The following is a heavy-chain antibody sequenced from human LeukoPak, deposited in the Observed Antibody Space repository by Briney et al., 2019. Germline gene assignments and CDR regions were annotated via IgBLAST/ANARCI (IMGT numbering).Heavy chain of an antibody. CDR1: GFTFSSYS. V-gene: IGHV3-21*01. D-gene: IGHD2-2*01. Sequence: PGGSLRLSCAASGFTFSSYSMNWVRQAPGKGLEWVSSISSSSSYIYYADSVKGRFTISRDNAKNSLYLQMNSLRAEDTAVYYCARDIASSTSYYYGMDVWAKGPRSPSP. CDR3: ARDIASSTSYYYGMDV. J-gene: IGHJ6*02. CDR2: ISSSSSYI.